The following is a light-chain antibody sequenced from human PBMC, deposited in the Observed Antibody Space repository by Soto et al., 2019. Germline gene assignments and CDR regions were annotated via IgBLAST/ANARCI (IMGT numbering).Light chain of an antibody. CDR1: NIGSYS. V-gene: IGLV3-21*02. J-gene: IGLJ2*01. CDR3: QVWDRNSDHPV. CDR2: DDS. Sequence: SYELTQPPSVSVAPGLTARITCGGNNIGSYSVHWYQQKPGQAPVLVVHDDSDRPSGIPERLSGSNSGDTATLSISRVEAGDGADYFCQVWDRNSDHPVFGGGTKVTVL.